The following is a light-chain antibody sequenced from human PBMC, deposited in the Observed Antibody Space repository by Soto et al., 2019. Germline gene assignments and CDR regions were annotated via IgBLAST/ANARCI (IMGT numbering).Light chain of an antibody. CDR2: GSI. V-gene: IGLV1-47*02. CDR1: SSNIGSNS. Sequence: SVLTQPPSASGTPGQRVTISCSGSSSNIGSNSVYCFQHLPGKAFKLLIYGSILRPSGVPDRFSASKSGTSASLAISGLRSEDEADYYCASWDDSLSGDYVFGNGTKVTV. J-gene: IGLJ1*01. CDR3: ASWDDSLSGDYV.